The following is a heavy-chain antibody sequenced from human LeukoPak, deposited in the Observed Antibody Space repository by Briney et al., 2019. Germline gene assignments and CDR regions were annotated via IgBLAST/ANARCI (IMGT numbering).Heavy chain of an antibody. V-gene: IGHV3-30-3*01. D-gene: IGHD3-10*01. CDR1: GFTFSHAW. J-gene: IGHJ4*02. Sequence: GGSLRLSCAASGFTFSHAWMTWVRQAPGKGLEWVAVISYDGSNKYYADSVKGRFTISRDNSKNTLYLQMNSLRAEDTAVYYCARGKRAMVRGVIITALNDYWGQGTLVTVSS. CDR2: ISYDGSNK. CDR3: ARGKRAMVRGVIITALNDY.